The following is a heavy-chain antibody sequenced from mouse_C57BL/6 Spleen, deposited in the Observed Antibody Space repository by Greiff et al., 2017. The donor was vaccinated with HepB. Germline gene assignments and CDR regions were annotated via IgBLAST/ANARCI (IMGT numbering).Heavy chain of an antibody. CDR3: ARFYGYDEAMDY. CDR1: GYTFTSYW. V-gene: IGHV1-50*01. Sequence: QVQLQQPGAELVKPGASVKLSCKASGYTFTSYWMQWVKQRPGQGLEWIGEIDPSDSYTNYNQKFKGKATLTVDTSSSTAYMRLSSLTSEDSAVYYCARFYGYDEAMDYWGQGTSVTVSS. CDR2: IDPSDSYT. D-gene: IGHD2-2*01. J-gene: IGHJ4*01.